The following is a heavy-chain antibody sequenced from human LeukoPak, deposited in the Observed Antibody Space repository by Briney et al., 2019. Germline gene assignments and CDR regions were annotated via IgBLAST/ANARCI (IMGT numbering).Heavy chain of an antibody. CDR2: ISSSSSYT. V-gene: IGHV3-11*06. Sequence: GGSLRLSCAASGFTFSDYYMSWIRQAPGKRLEWVSYISSSSSYTNYADSVKGRFTISRDNAKNSLYLQMNSLRAEDTAVYYCARRDCSGGSCYGFDYWGQGTLVTVSS. D-gene: IGHD2-15*01. CDR3: ARRDCSGGSCYGFDY. CDR1: GFTFSDYY. J-gene: IGHJ4*02.